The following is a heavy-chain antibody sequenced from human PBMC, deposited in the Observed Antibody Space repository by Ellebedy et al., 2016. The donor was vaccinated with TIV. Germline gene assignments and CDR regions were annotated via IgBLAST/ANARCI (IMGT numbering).Heavy chain of an antibody. CDR1: GGSVSSPNYY. V-gene: IGHV4-61*03. CDR3: SGAYGRATPRS. CDR2: IYSSGST. D-gene: IGHD3-10*01. Sequence: MPGGSLRLSCTVSGGSVSSPNYYWTWIRQPPGKGLEWIGYIYSSGSTEYKPSLKTRVTISVDTSKNHFSLNLKSVTAADTAVYFCSGAYGRATPRSWGQGTLVTVSS. J-gene: IGHJ5*02.